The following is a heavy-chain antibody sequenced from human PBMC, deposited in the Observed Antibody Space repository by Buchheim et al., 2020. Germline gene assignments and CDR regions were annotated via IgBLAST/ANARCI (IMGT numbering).Heavy chain of an antibody. V-gene: IGHV3-30*18. CDR3: TKAHYYGSGDYYSRLGYFFGMGV. CDR1: GFTFKNYG. Sequence: QVQVVESGGGVVQPGGSLRLSCAASGFTFKNYGMHWVRQAPGKGLEWVAVISYDGNKNYYADSVKGRFIISRDNSKNTLYLKMNSLRAEDTAVYFCTKAHYYGSGDYYSRLGYFFGMGVWGPGTT. D-gene: IGHD3-10*01. CDR2: ISYDGNKN. J-gene: IGHJ6*02.